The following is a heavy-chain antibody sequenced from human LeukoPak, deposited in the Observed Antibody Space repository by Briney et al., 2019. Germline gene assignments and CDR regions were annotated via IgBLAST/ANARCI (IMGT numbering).Heavy chain of an antibody. D-gene: IGHD1/OR15-1a*01. CDR1: GYIIINFC. CDR3: VRGTGTNSIQCFDP. Sequence: GESLKISCKGSGYIIINFCSGWVRQMPGKGLEWLVFIFPCDSDTRYSVSFQSQVIISADKSISTAFLLWSSLQAADTTMYYCVRGTGTNSIQCFDPWGQGTLVTVSS. V-gene: IGHV5-51*01. CDR2: IFPCDSDT. J-gene: IGHJ5*02.